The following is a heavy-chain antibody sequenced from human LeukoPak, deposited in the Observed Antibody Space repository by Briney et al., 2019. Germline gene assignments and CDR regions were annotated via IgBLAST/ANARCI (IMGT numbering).Heavy chain of an antibody. CDR1: GFTFSSYG. J-gene: IGHJ4*02. Sequence: GGPLRLSCAASGFTFSSYGMHWVRQAPGKGLEWVAVIWYDGSNKYYADSVKGRFTISRDNSKNTLYLQMNSLRAEDTAVYYCARVRGLTGYSPFDYWGQGTLVTVSS. V-gene: IGHV3-33*01. CDR2: IWYDGSNK. CDR3: ARVRGLTGYSPFDY. D-gene: IGHD3-9*01.